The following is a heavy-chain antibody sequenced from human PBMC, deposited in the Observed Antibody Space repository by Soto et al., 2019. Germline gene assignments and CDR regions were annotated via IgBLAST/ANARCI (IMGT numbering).Heavy chain of an antibody. CDR1: GGSISSGDFY. Sequence: PSETLSLTCTVSGGSISSGDFYWSWIRQPPGKGLELIGNIYYSGSTYYNPSLRSRAIMSVDTSQNQFSLKLSSLTAADTAVYFCARADDFSDRLDYWGQGALGAVSS. D-gene: IGHD4-17*01. CDR2: IYYSGST. J-gene: IGHJ4*02. V-gene: IGHV4-30-4*01. CDR3: ARADDFSDRLDY.